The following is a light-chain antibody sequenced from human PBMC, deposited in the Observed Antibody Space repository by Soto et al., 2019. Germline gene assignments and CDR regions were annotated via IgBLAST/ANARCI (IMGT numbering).Light chain of an antibody. CDR1: QSVSNN. J-gene: IGKJ5*01. V-gene: IGKV3D-15*01. CDR3: QQYHNWPPIT. Sequence: EVVMTQSPGTLSLSPGERATLSCRASQSVSNNYLAWYQKKPGQAPRLLIYGASNRATGIPARFSGSGPGTDFTLTISSLETEDFAVYYCQQYHNWPPITFGQGTRLEIK. CDR2: GAS.